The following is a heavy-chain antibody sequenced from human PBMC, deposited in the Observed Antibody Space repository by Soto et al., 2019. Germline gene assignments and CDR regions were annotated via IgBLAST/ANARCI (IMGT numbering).Heavy chain of an antibody. CDR3: ARDADIVVVPAAYYYYYYGMDV. CDR1: GFTFSSYG. Sequence: PGGSLRLSCAASGFTFSSYGMHWVRKAPGKGLEWVAVIWYDGSNKYYADSVKGRFTISRDNSKNTLYLQMNSLRAEDTAVYYCARDADIVVVPAAYYYYYYGMDVWGQGTTVTVSS. CDR2: IWYDGSNK. D-gene: IGHD2-2*01. J-gene: IGHJ6*02. V-gene: IGHV3-33*01.